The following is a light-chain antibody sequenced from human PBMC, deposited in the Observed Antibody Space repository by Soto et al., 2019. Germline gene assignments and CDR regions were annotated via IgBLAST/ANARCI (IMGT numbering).Light chain of an antibody. Sequence: DIQMTQSPSTLSASVGDRFTITCRASQSISSWLAWYQQKPGKTPKLLIYDASSLESGVPSRFSVSGSGTVFTLTFCSLQPDDVATYYCQQYNSYSKTLGQGTKVDIK. V-gene: IGKV1-5*01. CDR1: QSISSW. CDR3: QQYNSYSKT. CDR2: DAS. J-gene: IGKJ1*01.